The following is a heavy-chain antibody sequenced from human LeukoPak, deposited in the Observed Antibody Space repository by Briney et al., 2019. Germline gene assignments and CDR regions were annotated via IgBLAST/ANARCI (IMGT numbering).Heavy chain of an antibody. CDR2: IIPIFGTA. Sequence: ASVKVSCKASGGTFSSYAISWVRQAPGQGLEWMGGIIPIFGTANYAQKFQGRVTITADKSTSTAYMELSSLRSEDTAVYYCARHRDGYNQYYFDYWGQGTLVTVSS. CDR1: GGTFSSYA. J-gene: IGHJ4*02. D-gene: IGHD5-24*01. CDR3: ARHRDGYNQYYFDY. V-gene: IGHV1-69*06.